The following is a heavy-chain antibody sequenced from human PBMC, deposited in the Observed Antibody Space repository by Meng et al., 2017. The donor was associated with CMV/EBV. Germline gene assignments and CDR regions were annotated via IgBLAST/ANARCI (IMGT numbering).Heavy chain of an antibody. J-gene: IGHJ5*02. Sequence: YGGSCTGYYWRWFRQPPGKGREWIGKINHNGRPKSNPSLKSRFTISVDTPKNQFSLKLSSVTAADTAVYYCARGVGGWFDPWGQGTLVTVSS. V-gene: IGHV4-34*01. D-gene: IGHD1-26*01. CDR2: INHNGRP. CDR1: GGSCTGYY. CDR3: ARGVGGWFDP.